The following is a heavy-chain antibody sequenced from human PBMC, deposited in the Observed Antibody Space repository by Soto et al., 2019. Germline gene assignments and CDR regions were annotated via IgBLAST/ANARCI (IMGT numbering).Heavy chain of an antibody. J-gene: IGHJ4*02. V-gene: IGHV3-13*01. CDR1: GFTFSGFD. CDR3: ARGQEVGAHFFDS. D-gene: IGHD2-15*01. Sequence: LRLSCEASGFTFSGFDMHWVRQPTGKGLEWVSTIGTAGDTYYAVSVKGRFTISRDNAKNSLSLQMNSLRAGDTAVYFCARGQEVGAHFFDSWGQRTQVTVSS. CDR2: IGTAGDT.